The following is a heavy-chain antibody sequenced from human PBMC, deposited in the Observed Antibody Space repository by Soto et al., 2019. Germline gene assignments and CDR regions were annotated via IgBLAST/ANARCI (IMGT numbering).Heavy chain of an antibody. CDR3: ARGWSGYYPTYGMDV. V-gene: IGHV4-59*01. D-gene: IGHD3-3*01. J-gene: IGHJ6*02. CDR2: IYYSGST. CDR1: GGSISSYY. Sequence: SETLSLTCTVSGGSISSYYWSWIRQPPGKGLEWIGYIYYSGSTNYNPSLKSRVTISVDTSKNQFSLKLSSVTAADTAVYYCARGWSGYYPTYGMDVWGQGTLVTVSS.